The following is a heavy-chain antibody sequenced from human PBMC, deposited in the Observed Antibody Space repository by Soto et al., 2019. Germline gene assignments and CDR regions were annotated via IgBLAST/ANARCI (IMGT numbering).Heavy chain of an antibody. Sequence: SETLSLTCTVSDGSITNYYWSWIRQPPGKGLEWIGYIYYSGSTNYNPSLKSRATISVDTSKNQFSLKLSSVTAADTAMYYCAREVRWSGYFTDWGRGTLVTVSS. CDR1: DGSITNYY. D-gene: IGHD3-3*01. CDR2: IYYSGST. J-gene: IGHJ4*02. V-gene: IGHV4-59*01. CDR3: AREVRWSGYFTD.